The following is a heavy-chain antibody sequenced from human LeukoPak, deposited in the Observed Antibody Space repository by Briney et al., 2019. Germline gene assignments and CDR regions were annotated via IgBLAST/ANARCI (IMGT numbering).Heavy chain of an antibody. CDR1: GGSFSGYY. CDR3: ARHVSYSSSWYNYYYYMDV. CDR2: INHSGST. D-gene: IGHD6-13*01. Sequence: SETLSLTCAVYGGSFSGYYWSWIRQPPGKGLEWIGEINHSGSTNYNPSLKSRVTISVDTSKNQFSLKLSSVTAADTAVYYCARHVSYSSSWYNYYYYMDVWGKGTTVTISS. V-gene: IGHV4-34*01. J-gene: IGHJ6*03.